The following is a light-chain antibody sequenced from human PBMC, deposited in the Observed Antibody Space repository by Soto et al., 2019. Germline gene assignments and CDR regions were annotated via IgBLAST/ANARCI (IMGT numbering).Light chain of an antibody. CDR2: GTS. V-gene: IGKV3-20*01. J-gene: IGKJ1*01. CDR1: QTVSNSY. Sequence: VLTQSPGSLSLSLGDRATLSCRASQTVSNSYLAWYQQKPGQAPRLLIYGTSSRATGIPDRFSGSGSGTDFTLTINRLEPEDFVIYYCQQYGSSPWTFGQGTKVEIK. CDR3: QQYGSSPWT.